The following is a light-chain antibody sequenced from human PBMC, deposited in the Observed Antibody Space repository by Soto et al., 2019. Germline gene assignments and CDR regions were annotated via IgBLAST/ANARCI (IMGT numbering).Light chain of an antibody. CDR2: EGS. CDR3: CSSAGSSTP. J-gene: IGLJ3*02. Sequence: QSALTQPASVSGSPGQSITISCTGTSSDVGSYNLVSWYQQHPGKAPKLMIYEGSKRPSGVSNRFSGSKSGNTASLTISGLQAEYEADYCCCSSAGSSTPFGGGTKLTVL. V-gene: IGLV2-23*01. CDR1: SSDVGSYNL.